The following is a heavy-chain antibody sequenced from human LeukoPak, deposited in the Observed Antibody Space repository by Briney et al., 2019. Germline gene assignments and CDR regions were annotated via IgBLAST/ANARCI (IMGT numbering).Heavy chain of an antibody. D-gene: IGHD4-23*01. Sequence: GASVKVSCKASGYTFTSYDINWVRQATGQGLEWMGWMNPNSGNTGYAQKFQGRVTITRNTSISTAYMELSSLTSEDTAVYYCARVPSWGGNPLAGYSSYYMDVWGNGTTVTVFS. V-gene: IGHV1-8*03. CDR1: GYTFTSYD. J-gene: IGHJ6*03. CDR2: MNPNSGNT. CDR3: ARVPSWGGNPLAGYSSYYMDV.